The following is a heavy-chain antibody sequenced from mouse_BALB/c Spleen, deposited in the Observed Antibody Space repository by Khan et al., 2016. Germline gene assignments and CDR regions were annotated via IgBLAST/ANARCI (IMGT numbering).Heavy chain of an antibody. CDR2: INSAGNDT. CDR1: EYEFPSHD. J-gene: IGHJ3*01. CDR3: TRRYYGSSFWFDY. D-gene: IGHD1-1*01. V-gene: IGHV5-2*01. Sequence: EVELVESGGGLVQPGESLKLSCESNEYEFPSHDMSWVRKTPEKRLELVAAINSAGNDTYYPDTMESRFIISRDNTKKTLYLQINSLRSENTALYYCTRRYYGSSFWFDYWGQGTRVTVSA.